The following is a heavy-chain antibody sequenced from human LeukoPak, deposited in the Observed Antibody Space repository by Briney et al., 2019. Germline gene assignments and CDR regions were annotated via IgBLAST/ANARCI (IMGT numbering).Heavy chain of an antibody. V-gene: IGHV3-66*01. CDR2: IYKIGNT. CDR3: ARGLVVGGSGVWAFDI. CDR1: GFTVSNNY. J-gene: IGHJ3*02. Sequence: PGGSLRLSCAASGFTVSNNYMTWVRQAPGKGLEWVSVIYKIGNTFYADFAKGRFTISRDNFRNTLYLQMNSLRAEDTALYYCARGLVVGGSGVWAFDIWGQGTMVTVSS. D-gene: IGHD1-26*01.